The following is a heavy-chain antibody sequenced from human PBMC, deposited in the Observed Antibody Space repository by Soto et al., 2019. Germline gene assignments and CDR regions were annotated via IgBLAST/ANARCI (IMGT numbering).Heavy chain of an antibody. J-gene: IGHJ6*02. CDR2: IYYSGST. CDR3: ERHRLLGYCSGGSCYSRYYYGMDV. D-gene: IGHD2-15*01. V-gene: IGHV4-59*08. CDR1: GASISSYY. Sequence: SETLSLTCTVSGASISSYYWSWIRQPPGKGLEWIGYIYYSGSTNYNPSLKSRVTISVDTSKNQFSLKLSSVTAADTAVYYCERHRLLGYCSGGSCYSRYYYGMDVWGQGTTVT.